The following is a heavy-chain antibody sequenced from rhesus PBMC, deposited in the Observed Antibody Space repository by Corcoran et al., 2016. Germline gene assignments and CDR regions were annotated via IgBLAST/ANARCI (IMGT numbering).Heavy chain of an antibody. V-gene: IGHV4-169*01. CDR2: IYGSGRRT. CDR3: VSVYGSNLPYWYFDI. CDR1: GGSISSSY. D-gene: IGHD4-29*01. Sequence: QLQLQESGPGLVKPSETLSVTCAVSGGSISSSYWSWIRQAPGKGLGWIGYIYGSGRRTNYNPSHKSRVTLSVETSKNQFSLKLSSVTAADTAVYYFVSVYGSNLPYWYFDIWGPGTPITISS. J-gene: IGHJ2*01.